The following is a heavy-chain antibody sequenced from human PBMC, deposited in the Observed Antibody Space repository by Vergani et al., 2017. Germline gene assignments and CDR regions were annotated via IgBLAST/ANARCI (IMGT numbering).Heavy chain of an antibody. Sequence: QVQLQQWGAGLLKPSETLSLTCAVYGGSFSGYYWIWIRQPPGKGLEWIGEINHSGSTNYNPSLKSRVTISVDTSKNQFSLKLSSVTAADTAVYYCARAGRHIAARHFFDYWGQGTLVTVSS. V-gene: IGHV4-34*01. D-gene: IGHD6-6*01. CDR3: ARAGRHIAARHFFDY. CDR1: GGSFSGYY. CDR2: INHSGST. J-gene: IGHJ4*02.